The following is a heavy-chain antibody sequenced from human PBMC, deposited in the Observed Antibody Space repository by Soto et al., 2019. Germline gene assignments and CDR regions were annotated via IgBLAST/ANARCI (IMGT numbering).Heavy chain of an antibody. V-gene: IGHV5-51*01. J-gene: IGHJ5*02. CDR3: ARGAMVRGVITRARYNWFDP. CDR1: GHTLSKYW. CDR2: IYPEDSHS. Sequence: HGECLKSSCEASGHTLSKYWIGWVRQMPGKALEWMGSIYPEDSHSRYSPSFQGQVIIPADKSIDTAYLQWRSLKVSDTALYFCARGAMVRGVITRARYNWFDPWGQGTLVTVSS. D-gene: IGHD3-10*01.